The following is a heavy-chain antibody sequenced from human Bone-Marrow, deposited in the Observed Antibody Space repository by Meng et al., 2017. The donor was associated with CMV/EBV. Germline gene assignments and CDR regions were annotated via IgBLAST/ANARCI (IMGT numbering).Heavy chain of an antibody. J-gene: IGHJ4*02. CDR1: GWSFSGYY. CDR3: ARGGWSSSGRKGLGRPWYY. CDR2: INHSGST. Sequence: VPLQEGGAGRLKPSGTLSLTCAVYGWSFSGYYWSWIRQPPGKGLEWIGEINHSGSTNYNPSLKSRVTISVDTSKNQFSLKLSSVTAADTAVYYCARGGWSSSGRKGLGRPWYYWGRGTLVTVSS. D-gene: IGHD6-19*01. V-gene: IGHV4-34*01.